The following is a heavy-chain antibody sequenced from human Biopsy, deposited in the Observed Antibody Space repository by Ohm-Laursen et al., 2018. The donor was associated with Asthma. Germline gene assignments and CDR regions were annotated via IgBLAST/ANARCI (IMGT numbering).Heavy chain of an antibody. Sequence: VKVSCKASGGTFRTYAFNWVRQAPGQGLEWMGGIIPMYGVPKVAQKFQGRVTITADESTSTAYMEMSSLRSEDTAVYYCARVDAIMISGDFYFYSGFDLWGQGTTVRVSS. V-gene: IGHV1-69*01. CDR2: IIPMYGVP. CDR1: GGTFRTYA. D-gene: IGHD3-16*01. J-gene: IGHJ6*02. CDR3: ARVDAIMISGDFYFYSGFDL.